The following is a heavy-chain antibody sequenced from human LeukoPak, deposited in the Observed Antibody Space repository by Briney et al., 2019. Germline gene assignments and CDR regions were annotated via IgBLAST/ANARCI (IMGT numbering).Heavy chain of an antibody. D-gene: IGHD5-18*01. CDR1: GFTFSSYA. CDR2: ISGSGGST. V-gene: IGHV3-23*01. CDR3: AGGGPPNTQLWLLAGY. Sequence: GGSLRLSCAASGFTFSSYAMSWVRQAPGKGLEWVSTISGSGGSTYYADSVKGRFTISRDNSKNTLYLQMNSLRAEDTAVYYCAGGGPPNTQLWLLAGYWGQGTLVTVSS. J-gene: IGHJ4*02.